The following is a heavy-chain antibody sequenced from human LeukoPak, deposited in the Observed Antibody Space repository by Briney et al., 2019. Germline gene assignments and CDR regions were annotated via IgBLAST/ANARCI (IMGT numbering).Heavy chain of an antibody. CDR3: VRVKEETLATIPDYFQH. Sequence: ASVKVSCKASGYSFSDYYLHWLRQAPGQGLEWMGWISPNSGAPKYAQKFQGRVTMTRDTSISAAYMELSGLRIDDTAVYYCVRVKEETLATIPDYFQHWGQGTLVTVSS. J-gene: IGHJ1*01. D-gene: IGHD5-12*01. CDR2: ISPNSGAP. V-gene: IGHV1-2*02. CDR1: GYSFSDYY.